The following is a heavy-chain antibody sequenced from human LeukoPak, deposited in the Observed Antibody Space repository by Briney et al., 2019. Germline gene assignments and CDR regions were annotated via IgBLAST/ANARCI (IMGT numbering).Heavy chain of an antibody. CDR3: ARITSTYFDY. D-gene: IGHD3-10*01. CDR2: IYSGVGT. J-gene: IGHJ4*02. V-gene: IGHV3-53*01. Sequence: GGSLGLSCAASGIGANGNYMSWVPQAPGKGLGWVSVIYSGVGTSYADSVKGRFTISRDNSKNPMYLQMNSLRAEDTAVYYCARITSTYFDYWGQGTLVTVSS. CDR1: GIGANGNY.